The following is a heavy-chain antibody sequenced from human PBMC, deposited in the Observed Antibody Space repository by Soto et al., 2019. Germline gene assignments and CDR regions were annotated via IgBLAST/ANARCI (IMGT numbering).Heavy chain of an antibody. CDR2: ISSSSSYI. CDR1: GFTFSSYS. V-gene: IGHV3-21*01. Sequence: GGSLRLSCAASGFTFSSYSMNWVRQAPGKGLESVSSISSSSSYIYYADSVKGRFTISRDNAKNSLYLQMNSLRAEDTAVYYCARIRVSDCSSTSCYKDVVLMVYATVYFDYWGQGTMVTVYS. D-gene: IGHD2-2*02. J-gene: IGHJ4*02. CDR3: ARIRVSDCSSTSCYKDVVLMVYATVYFDY.